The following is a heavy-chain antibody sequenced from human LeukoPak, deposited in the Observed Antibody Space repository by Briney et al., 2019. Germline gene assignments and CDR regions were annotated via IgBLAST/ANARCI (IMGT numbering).Heavy chain of an antibody. CDR1: GYSFTSYY. CDR2: INPRGGSR. V-gene: IGHV1-46*01. D-gene: IGHD2-2*01. Sequence: ASVNVSCKASGYSFTSYYIHWVRQAPGQGLEWMGIINPRGGSRSYPQNFQGRVTMTRDTSTSTVHMELSSLRSDDTAVYYRARDKGVVPAAAMFYLDYWGQGTLVTVSS. CDR3: ARDKGVVPAAAMFYLDY. J-gene: IGHJ4*02.